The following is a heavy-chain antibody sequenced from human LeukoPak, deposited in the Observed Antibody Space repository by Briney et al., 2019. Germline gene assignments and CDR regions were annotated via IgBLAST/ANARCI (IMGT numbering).Heavy chain of an antibody. V-gene: IGHV3-30*04. Sequence: GGSLRLSCAASGFTFSSYAMHWVRQAPGEGLEWVAVISYDGRNKYYADSVKGRFTISRDNSKNTLYLQMNSLRAEDTVVYYWARAPGGVGGVFDYGGQGTLVTVSS. CDR1: GFTFSSYA. J-gene: IGHJ4*02. CDR2: ISYDGRNK. D-gene: IGHD3-16*01. CDR3: ARAPGGVGGVFDY.